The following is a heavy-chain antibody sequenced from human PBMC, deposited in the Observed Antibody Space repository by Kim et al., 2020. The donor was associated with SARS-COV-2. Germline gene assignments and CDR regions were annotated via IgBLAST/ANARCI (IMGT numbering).Heavy chain of an antibody. Sequence: GGSLRLSCAASGLSFDSSAMNWVRQAPGKGLEWVAVISYDGLNEDYADSVKGRFTISRDNSKSTLYLQMNSLRVEDTALYYCARGNYHDAVSLSDYNNGIVVWGQGTTVTVSS. CDR2: ISYDGLNE. CDR3: ARGNYHDAVSLSDYNNGIVV. D-gene: IGHD3-10*01. CDR1: GLSFDSSA. V-gene: IGHV3-30-3*01. J-gene: IGHJ6*02.